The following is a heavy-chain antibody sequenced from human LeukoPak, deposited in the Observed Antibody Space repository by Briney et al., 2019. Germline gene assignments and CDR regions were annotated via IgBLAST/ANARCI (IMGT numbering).Heavy chain of an antibody. J-gene: IGHJ4*02. V-gene: IGHV3-23*01. D-gene: IGHD3-9*01. CDR3: AKGLSFDWLFIDYFDY. CDR1: GGSFSGYY. Sequence: ETLSLTCAVYGGSFSGYYWSWIRQPPGKGLEWVSAISGSGGSTYYADSVKGRFTISRDNSKNTLYLQVNSLRAEDTAVYYCAKGLSFDWLFIDYFDYWGQGTLVTVSS. CDR2: ISGSGGST.